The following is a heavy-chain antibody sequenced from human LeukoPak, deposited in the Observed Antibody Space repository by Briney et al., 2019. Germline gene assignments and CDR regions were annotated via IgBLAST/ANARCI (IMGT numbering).Heavy chain of an antibody. Sequence: GASVKVSCKASGGTFSSYAISWVRQAPGQGLEWMGGIIPIFGTANYAQKFQGRVTITADESTSTAYMELSSLRSEDTAVYYCARSTHCSSTSCYLDYWGQGTLVTVSS. CDR3: ARSTHCSSTSCYLDY. CDR2: IIPIFGTA. V-gene: IGHV1-69*13. CDR1: GGTFSSYA. D-gene: IGHD2-2*01. J-gene: IGHJ4*02.